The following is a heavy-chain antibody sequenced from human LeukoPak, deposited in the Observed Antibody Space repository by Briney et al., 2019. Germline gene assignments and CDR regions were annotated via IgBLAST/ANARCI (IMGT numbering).Heavy chain of an antibody. CDR1: GFTFSSYS. J-gene: IGHJ4*02. Sequence: GGSLRLSCAAPGFTFSSYSMNWVRQAPGKGLEWVSYISSSSSYIYYADSVKGRFTISRDNAKNSLYLQMNSLRAEDTAVYYCARDRGAVAPSFGYWGQGTLVTVSS. V-gene: IGHV3-21*05. D-gene: IGHD6-19*01. CDR2: ISSSSSYI. CDR3: ARDRGAVAPSFGY.